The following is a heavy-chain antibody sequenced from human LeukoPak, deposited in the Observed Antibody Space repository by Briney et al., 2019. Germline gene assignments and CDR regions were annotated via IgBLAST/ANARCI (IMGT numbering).Heavy chain of an antibody. Sequence: SETLSLTCTVSGGSISSSSYYWGWIRQPPGKGLEWNGSIYYSGSTYYNPSLKSRVTISVDTSKNQFSLKLSSVTAADTAVYYCATPSRDDSSGGPWEDAFDIWGQGTMVTVSS. CDR1: GGSISSSSYY. CDR2: IYYSGST. D-gene: IGHD3-22*01. CDR3: ATPSRDDSSGGPWEDAFDI. J-gene: IGHJ3*02. V-gene: IGHV4-39*07.